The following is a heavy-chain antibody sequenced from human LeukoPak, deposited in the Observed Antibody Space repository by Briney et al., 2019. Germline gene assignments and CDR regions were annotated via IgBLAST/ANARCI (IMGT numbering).Heavy chain of an antibody. CDR2: IVVGSGHT. J-gene: IGHJ6*02. CDR1: GFTFTSSA. CDR3: AATLTVTTGSTYYGMDV. D-gene: IGHD4-17*01. Sequence: SVKVSCKASGFTFTSSAVQWVREARGQRLEWIGWIVVGSGHTNYAQKFQERVTITRDMSTSTAYMELSSLRSEDTAVYYCAATLTVTTGSTYYGMDVWGQGTTVTVSS. V-gene: IGHV1-58*01.